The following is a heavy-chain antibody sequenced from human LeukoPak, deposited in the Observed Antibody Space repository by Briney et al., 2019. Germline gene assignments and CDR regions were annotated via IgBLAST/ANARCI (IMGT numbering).Heavy chain of an antibody. Sequence: PSVTLSLTCAVYGGSFSGYYWSWIRQPPGKGLEWIGEINHSGSTNYNPSLKSRVTISVDTSKNQFSLKLSSVTAADTAVYYCARGLRVWVTAIRRGNWFDPWGQGTLVTVSS. D-gene: IGHD2-21*02. J-gene: IGHJ5*02. V-gene: IGHV4-34*01. CDR3: ARGLRVWVTAIRRGNWFDP. CDR1: GGSFSGYY. CDR2: INHSGST.